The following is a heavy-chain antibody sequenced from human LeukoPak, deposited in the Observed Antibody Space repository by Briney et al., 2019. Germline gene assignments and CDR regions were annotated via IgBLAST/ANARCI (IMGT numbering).Heavy chain of an antibody. J-gene: IGHJ5*01. CDR1: GGSISSSSYY. CDR3: ARGGTITIFGVVMTRGFDS. CDR2: IYYSGST. D-gene: IGHD3-3*01. Sequence: PSETLSLTCTVSGGSISSSSYYWGWIRQPPGKGLEWIGSIYYSGSTYYNPSLKSRVTISVDTSKNQFSLKLSSVTAADTAVYYCARGGTITIFGVVMTRGFDSWGQGTLVTVSS. V-gene: IGHV4-39*07.